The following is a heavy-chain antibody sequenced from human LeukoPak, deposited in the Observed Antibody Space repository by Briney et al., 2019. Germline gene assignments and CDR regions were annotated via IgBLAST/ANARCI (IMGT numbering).Heavy chain of an antibody. V-gene: IGHV4-4*07. CDR3: ARGPYCSSTSCYLDY. J-gene: IGHJ4*02. CDR2: IYSSGST. CDR1: GGSISSYY. D-gene: IGHD2-2*01. Sequence: PSETLSLTCTVSGGSISSYYWSWIRQPAGKGLEWIGRIYSSGSTNYNPSLKSRVTMSVDTSKNQFSLRLSSVTAADTAVYYCARGPYCSSTSCYLDYWGQGTLATVSS.